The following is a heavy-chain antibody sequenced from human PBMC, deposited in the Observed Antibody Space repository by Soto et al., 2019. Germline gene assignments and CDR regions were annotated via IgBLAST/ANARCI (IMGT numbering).Heavy chain of an antibody. CDR3: AGKPNALSYFDY. V-gene: IGHV4-59*12. D-gene: IGHD2-8*01. CDR1: GGSISSYY. CDR2: IHHTGTT. J-gene: IGHJ4*02. Sequence: SETLSLTCTVSGGSISSYYWSWIRQPPGEGLEWIGYIHHTGTTYYNPSLQSRITISVDTSKNQFSLKLNSVTAADTAVYFCAGKPNALSYFDYWGQGALVTVS.